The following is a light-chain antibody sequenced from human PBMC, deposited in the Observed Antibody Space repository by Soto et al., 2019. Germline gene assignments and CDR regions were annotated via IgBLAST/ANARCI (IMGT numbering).Light chain of an antibody. J-gene: IGLJ2*01. CDR2: EAA. CDR1: SNDIGANNY. Sequence: QSALTQPASVSGSPGQSITISCTGTSNDIGANNYVSWYQHHPGKAPKILIYEAANRPPGVSHRFSGSKSGNTASLTISGLQAEVEADYFRTSYTSTTTLVFGGGTKLTVL. CDR3: TSYTSTTTLV. V-gene: IGLV2-14*01.